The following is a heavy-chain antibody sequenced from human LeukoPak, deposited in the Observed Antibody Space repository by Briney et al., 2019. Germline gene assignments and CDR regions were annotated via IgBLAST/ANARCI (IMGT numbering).Heavy chain of an antibody. Sequence: GRSLRLSCAASGFTFDEYAMHWVRQAPGKGLEWVSGISWNSGSMGYADSVKGRFTISRDNAKNSLYLQMNSLRAEDTALYYCAKGDGSGSYYNAHAFDYWGQGTLVTVSS. CDR2: ISWNSGSM. CDR1: GFTFDEYA. V-gene: IGHV3-9*01. J-gene: IGHJ4*02. D-gene: IGHD3-10*01. CDR3: AKGDGSGSYYNAHAFDY.